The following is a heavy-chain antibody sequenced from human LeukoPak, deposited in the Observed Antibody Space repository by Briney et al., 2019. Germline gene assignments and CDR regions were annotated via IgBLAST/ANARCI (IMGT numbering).Heavy chain of an antibody. V-gene: IGHV1-69*05. J-gene: IGHJ3*02. CDR1: GYTFTGYY. CDR2: IIPIFGTA. CDR3: AMPRYCSGGSCYLMGAFDI. D-gene: IGHD2-15*01. Sequence: SVKVSCKASGYTFTGYYMHWVRQAPGQGLVWMGRIIPIFGTANYAQKFQGRVTITTDESTSTAYMELSSLRSEDTAVYYCAMPRYCSGGSCYLMGAFDIWGQGTMVTVSS.